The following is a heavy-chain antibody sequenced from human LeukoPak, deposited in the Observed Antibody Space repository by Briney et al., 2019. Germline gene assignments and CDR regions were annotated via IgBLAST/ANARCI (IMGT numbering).Heavy chain of an antibody. CDR2: ISGSGGST. CDR3: AKTVFRGLAAAGTLDY. V-gene: IGHV3-23*01. Sequence: PGGSLRLSCAASGFTFSSYAMSWVRQAPGKGLEWVSAISGSGGSTYYADSVKGLFTISRDNSKNTLYLQMNSLRAEDTAVYYCAKTVFRGLAAAGTLDYWGQGTLVTVSS. J-gene: IGHJ4*02. CDR1: GFTFSSYA. D-gene: IGHD6-13*01.